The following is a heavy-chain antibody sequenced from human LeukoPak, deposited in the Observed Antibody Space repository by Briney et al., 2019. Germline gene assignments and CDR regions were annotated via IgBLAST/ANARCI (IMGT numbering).Heavy chain of an antibody. CDR1: GFTFSRYG. D-gene: IGHD3-16*01. Sequence: PGGSLRLSCAASGFTFSRYGMHWVRQAPGKGLEWVTAISYDGSNKYYADSVKGRSTISRDNAKNTLYLQMNSLRAEDTAVYYCARGGSIDYWGQGTLVTVSA. V-gene: IGHV3-30*04. CDR2: ISYDGSNK. CDR3: ARGGSIDY. J-gene: IGHJ4*02.